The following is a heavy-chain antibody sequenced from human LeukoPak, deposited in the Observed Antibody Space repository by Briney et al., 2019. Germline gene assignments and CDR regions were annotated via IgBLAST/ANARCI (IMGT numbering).Heavy chain of an antibody. J-gene: IGHJ4*02. D-gene: IGHD2-2*01. Sequence: GGSLKLSFAASGFTFSDSLMDWVRLASGKGLEWVGHIRSRGNNYATAYGASVEGRFTIARDDSKNTAYLQMSSLKIEDTAVYYCTRQTDSCHDYWGQGTLVTVSS. V-gene: IGHV3-73*01. CDR3: TRQTDSCHDY. CDR1: GFTFSDSL. CDR2: IRSRGNNYAT.